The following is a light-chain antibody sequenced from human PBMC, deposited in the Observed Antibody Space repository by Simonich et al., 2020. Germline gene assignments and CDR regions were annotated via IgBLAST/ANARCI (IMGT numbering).Light chain of an antibody. J-gene: IGLJ3*02. Sequence: QSALTQPRSVSGSPGQSVTISCTGTSSDVGGYNYVSWYQQHPGKAPKLMISDVSKRPSGVPDRFSCSKSGNTASLTISGLQAEDEADYYCCSYAGSYTLVFGGGTKLTVL. V-gene: IGLV2-11*01. CDR2: DVS. CDR3: CSYAGSYTLV. CDR1: SSDVGGYNY.